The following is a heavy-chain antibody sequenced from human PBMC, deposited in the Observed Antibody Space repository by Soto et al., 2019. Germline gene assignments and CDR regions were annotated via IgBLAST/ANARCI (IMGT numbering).Heavy chain of an antibody. D-gene: IGHD1-1*01. CDR1: GFNFRSYW. J-gene: IGHJ4*02. V-gene: IGHV3-7*01. CDR3: VRVGYTDEGIDS. Sequence: EVQLVESGGGLVQPGGSLRLSCAASGFNFRSYWMTWVRQAPGKGLEWVANIKQDGSRKNYADSVKCRFTISSDNAENSMDLQMNSLRVEDTAVYYCVRVGYTDEGIDSWGQGTLVTVSS. CDR2: IKQDGSRK.